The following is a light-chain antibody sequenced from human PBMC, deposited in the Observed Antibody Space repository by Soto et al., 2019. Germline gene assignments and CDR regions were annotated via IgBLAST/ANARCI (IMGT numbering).Light chain of an antibody. CDR2: VAS. Sequence: EIVMTQSPATLSVSPGERATLSCRASQSVSSNLAWYQQKPGQTPKLLIYVASTRATGIPARFSGSGSVTEFTLTISSLQSEDFAFYYCQQYNGWPLTFGGGTKVEFK. V-gene: IGKV3-15*01. CDR1: QSVSSN. J-gene: IGKJ4*01. CDR3: QQYNGWPLT.